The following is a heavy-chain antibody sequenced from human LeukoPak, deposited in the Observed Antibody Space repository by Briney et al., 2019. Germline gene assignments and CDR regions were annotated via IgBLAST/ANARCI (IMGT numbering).Heavy chain of an antibody. CDR2: IYYSGST. J-gene: IGHJ3*02. V-gene: IGHV4-31*03. Sequence: PSETLSLTCTVSGGSISSGGYSWSWIRQHPGKGLEWIGYIYYSGSTYYNPSLKSRVTISVDTSKNQFSLKLSSVTAADTAVYYCARVNSSGWSSLCAFDIWGQGTMVTVSS. CDR1: GGSISSGGYS. D-gene: IGHD6-19*01. CDR3: ARVNSSGWSSLCAFDI.